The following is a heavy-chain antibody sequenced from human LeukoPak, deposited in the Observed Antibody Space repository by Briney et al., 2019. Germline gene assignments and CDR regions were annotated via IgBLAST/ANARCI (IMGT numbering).Heavy chain of an antibody. CDR2: IYSGGST. D-gene: IGHD3-10*01. CDR1: GFTVSSNY. Sequence: GGSLRLSCAASGFTVSSNYMSWVRQAPGKGLEWVSVIYSGGSTYYADSVKGRFTISRDNSKNTMYLQMNSMRAEDTAVYHCARRGSGSGYYYWGQGTLVTVSS. V-gene: IGHV3-66*04. CDR3: ARRGSGSGYYY. J-gene: IGHJ4*02.